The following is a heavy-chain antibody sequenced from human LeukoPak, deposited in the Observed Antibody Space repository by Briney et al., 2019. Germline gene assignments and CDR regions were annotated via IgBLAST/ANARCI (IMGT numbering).Heavy chain of an antibody. J-gene: IGHJ6*02. CDR2: INPNSGGT. CDR3: ARDRTYNTYREFSYGMDV. CDR1: GGTFSSYA. Sequence: GSSVKVSCKASGGTFSSYAISWVRQAPGQGLEWMGWINPNSGGTNYAQKFQGWVTMTRDTSISTAYMELSRLRSDDTAVYYCARDRTYNTYREFSYGMDVWGQGTTVTVSS. V-gene: IGHV1-2*04. D-gene: IGHD1-14*01.